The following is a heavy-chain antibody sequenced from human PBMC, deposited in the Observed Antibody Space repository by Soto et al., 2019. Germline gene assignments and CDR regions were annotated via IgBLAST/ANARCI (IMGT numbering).Heavy chain of an antibody. CDR2: INAGNANT. V-gene: IGHV1-3*01. Sequence: ASVKVSCKASGYTFTSYAMHWVRQAPGQRLEWMGWINAGNANTKYSQKFQGRVTITRDTSANTAYMELSSLTSEDTAVYYCSRALYPKTPYDSSGYYYPGYWGQGTLVTVSS. D-gene: IGHD3-22*01. CDR1: GYTFTSYA. J-gene: IGHJ4*02. CDR3: SRALYPKTPYDSSGYYYPGY.